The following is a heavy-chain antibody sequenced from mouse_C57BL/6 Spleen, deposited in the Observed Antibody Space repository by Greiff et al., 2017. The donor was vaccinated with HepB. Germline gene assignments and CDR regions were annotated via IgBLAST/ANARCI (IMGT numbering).Heavy chain of an antibody. D-gene: IGHD2-4*01. CDR3: ARYGSYDYEWVFDY. Sequence: VQLQQPGAELVKPGASVKLSCKASGYTFTSYWMHWVKQRPGQGLEWIGMIHPNSGSTNYNEKFKGKATLTVDKSSSTAYMQLSSLTSEDSAVYYGARYGSYDYEWVFDYWGQGTTLTVSS. J-gene: IGHJ2*01. CDR2: IHPNSGST. V-gene: IGHV1-64*01. CDR1: GYTFTSYW.